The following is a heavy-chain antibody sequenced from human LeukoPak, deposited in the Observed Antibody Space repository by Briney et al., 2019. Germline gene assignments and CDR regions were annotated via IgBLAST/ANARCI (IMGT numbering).Heavy chain of an antibody. CDR1: GYTFTSYY. D-gene: IGHD1-26*01. Sequence: ASVKVSCKAAGYTFTSYYMHWVRQAPGQGLEWMGIINPSGGSTSYAQKFQGRVTMTRDTSTSTVYMELSSLRSEDTAVYYCARAEGATTDAFDIWGQGTMVTVSS. V-gene: IGHV1-46*01. CDR2: INPSGGST. CDR3: ARAEGATTDAFDI. J-gene: IGHJ3*02.